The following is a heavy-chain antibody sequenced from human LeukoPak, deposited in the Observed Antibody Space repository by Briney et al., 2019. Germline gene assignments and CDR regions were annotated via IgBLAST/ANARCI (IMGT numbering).Heavy chain of an antibody. CDR2: ISGSGGST. V-gene: IGHV3-23*01. D-gene: IGHD2-15*01. Sequence: GGSLRLSCAASGFTFSSYAMSWVRQAPGKGLERVSAISGSGGSTYYADSVKGRFTISRDNSKNTLYLQMNSLRAEDTAVYYCAKAPGYCSGGSCLDDRSYFDYWGQGTLVTVSS. CDR3: AKAPGYCSGGSCLDDRSYFDY. CDR1: GFTFSSYA. J-gene: IGHJ4*02.